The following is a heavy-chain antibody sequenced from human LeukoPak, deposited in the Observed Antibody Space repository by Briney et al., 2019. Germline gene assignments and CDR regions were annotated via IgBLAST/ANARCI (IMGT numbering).Heavy chain of an antibody. D-gene: IGHD3-10*01. V-gene: IGHV3-74*01. CDR1: GFTFSSYW. J-gene: IGHJ4*02. CDR3: VKDQGQLWFGEL. CDR2: INNDGSST. Sequence: QPGGSLRLSCAASGFTFSSYWMHWVRQAPGKGLVWVSRINNDGSSTSYADSVKGRFTISRDDAKNTLYLQMNSLRAEDTAVYYCVKDQGQLWFGELWGRGTLVTVSS.